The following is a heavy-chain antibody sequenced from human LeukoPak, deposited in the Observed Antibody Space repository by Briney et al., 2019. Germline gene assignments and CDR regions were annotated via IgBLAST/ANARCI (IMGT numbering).Heavy chain of an antibody. V-gene: IGHV3-13*01. Sequence: GGSLRLSCAASGFTFSSYDMHWVRQATGKGLEWVSAIGTAGDTYYPGSVKGRFTISRDNSKNTLYLQMNSLRAEDTAVYYCAKDQTRTHSGSYYDYYYYGMDVWGQGTTVTVSS. J-gene: IGHJ6*02. D-gene: IGHD1-26*01. CDR3: AKDQTRTHSGSYYDYYYYGMDV. CDR1: GFTFSSYD. CDR2: IGTAGDT.